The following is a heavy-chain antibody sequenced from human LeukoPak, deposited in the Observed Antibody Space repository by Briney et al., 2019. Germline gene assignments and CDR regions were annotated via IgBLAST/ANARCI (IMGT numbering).Heavy chain of an antibody. CDR3: ARGFPYDDPTEGYYYLMDV. J-gene: IGHJ6*02. CDR1: GFSFSSYG. D-gene: IGHD4-17*01. V-gene: IGHV3-7*01. Sequence: GGSLRLSWAASGFSFSSYGMSWGRQAPGKGLEGGANIKEDGSEKYYADSVKGRFTLSRDDSNNMFYVQINSLRPEDTAVYYCARGFPYDDPTEGYYYLMDVWGQGTTVTVSS. CDR2: IKEDGSEK.